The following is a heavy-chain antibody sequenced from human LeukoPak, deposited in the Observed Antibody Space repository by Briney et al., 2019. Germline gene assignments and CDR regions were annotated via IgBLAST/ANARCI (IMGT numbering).Heavy chain of an antibody. CDR2: MNPNSGNT. V-gene: IGHV1-8*03. Sequence: ASVKVSCKASGYTFTNYDINWVRQATGQGLEWMGWMNPNSGNTDYAQKFQGRVTITRNISISTAYMEVSSLRSEDTAMYYCAREFYGDYRGYFGYWGQGTLVTVSS. D-gene: IGHD4-17*01. CDR1: GYTFTNYD. J-gene: IGHJ4*02. CDR3: AREFYGDYRGYFGY.